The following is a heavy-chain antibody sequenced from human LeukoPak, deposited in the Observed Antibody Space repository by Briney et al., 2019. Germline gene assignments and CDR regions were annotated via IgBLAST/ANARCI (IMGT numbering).Heavy chain of an antibody. D-gene: IGHD2-21*02. CDR3: ARACGGDCYLSDY. V-gene: IGHV3-23*01. CDR2: ISGSDGST. Sequence: GGSLRLSCAASGFTFSSYAMSWVRQAPGKGLGWVSVISGSDGSTYYADSVKGRFTISRDNAKNSLYLQLNSLRVEDTAVYYCARACGGDCYLSDYWGQGTLVTVSS. CDR1: GFTFSSYA. J-gene: IGHJ4*02.